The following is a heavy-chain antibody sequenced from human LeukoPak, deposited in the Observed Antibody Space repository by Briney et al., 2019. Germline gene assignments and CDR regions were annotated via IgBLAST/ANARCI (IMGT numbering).Heavy chain of an antibody. D-gene: IGHD4-17*01. V-gene: IGHV4-4*07. Sequence: SETLSLTCTVSGGSISSDYWSWIRQPAGKGLEWIGRIYTSGDTNYNPSLKSRVTMSVDTSKNQFPLKLSSVTAADTAVYCCARDGDYHYFDCWGQGTLVTVSS. CDR3: ARDGDYHYFDC. CDR2: IYTSGDT. J-gene: IGHJ4*02. CDR1: GGSISSDY.